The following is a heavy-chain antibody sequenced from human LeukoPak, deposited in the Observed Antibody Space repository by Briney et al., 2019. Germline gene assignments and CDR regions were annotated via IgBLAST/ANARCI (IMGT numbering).Heavy chain of an antibody. J-gene: IGHJ4*02. V-gene: IGHV1-2*02. CDR2: INPNSGGT. Sequence: ASVKVSCKASGYTFTGYYMHWVRQAPGQGLEWMGWINPNSGGTNYAQKFQGRVTMTRDTSISTAYMELSRLRSDDTAVYYCARITSVGTAMDGLDYWGQGTLVTVSS. CDR1: GYTFTGYY. D-gene: IGHD5-18*01. CDR3: ARITSVGTAMDGLDY.